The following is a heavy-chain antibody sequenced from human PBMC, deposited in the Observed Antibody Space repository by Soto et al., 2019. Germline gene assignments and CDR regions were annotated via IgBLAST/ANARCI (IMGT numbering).Heavy chain of an antibody. Sequence: GGSLRLSCAASGFTFSSYSMNWVRQAPGKGLEWVSSISSSDSYIYYADSVKGRFTISRDNAKNSLSLQMNNLRAEDTAVYYCARGNADYYDSSGYFDYWGQGTLVTVSS. J-gene: IGHJ4*02. CDR3: ARGNADYYDSSGYFDY. D-gene: IGHD3-22*01. CDR2: ISSSDSYI. CDR1: GFTFSSYS. V-gene: IGHV3-21*01.